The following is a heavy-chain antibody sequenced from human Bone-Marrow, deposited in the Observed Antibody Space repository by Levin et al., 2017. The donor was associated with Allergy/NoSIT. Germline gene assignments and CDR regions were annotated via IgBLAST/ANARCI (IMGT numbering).Heavy chain of an antibody. Sequence: ASVKVSCKASGYTFTGYYMHWVRQAPRQGLEWMGWINPNSGGTNYAQKFQGRVTMTRDTSISTAYMELSRLRSDDTAVYYCARAVTMVRGVIVLDIWGQGTMVTVSS. V-gene: IGHV1-2*02. D-gene: IGHD3-10*01. CDR3: ARAVTMVRGVIVLDI. CDR2: INPNSGGT. CDR1: GYTFTGYY. J-gene: IGHJ3*02.